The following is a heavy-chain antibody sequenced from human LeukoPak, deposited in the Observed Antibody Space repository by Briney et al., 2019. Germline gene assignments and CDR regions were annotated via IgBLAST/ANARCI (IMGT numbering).Heavy chain of an antibody. CDR3: AKSFGGSGSYSLYYFDY. CDR1: GFTFSSYA. CDR2: ISGSGGST. Sequence: PGGSLRLSCAASGFTFSSYAMSWVRQAPGKGLEWVSAISGSGGSTYYADSVKGRFTISRDNSKNTLYLQMNSLRAEDTAVYYCAKSFGGSGSYSLYYFDYWGQGTLVTVSS. D-gene: IGHD3-10*01. V-gene: IGHV3-23*01. J-gene: IGHJ4*02.